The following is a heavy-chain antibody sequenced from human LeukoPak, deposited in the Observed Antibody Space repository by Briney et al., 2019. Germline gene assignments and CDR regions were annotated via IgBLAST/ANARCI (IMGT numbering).Heavy chain of an antibody. CDR1: GGSISSYY. J-gene: IGHJ4*02. CDR3: ARAIHYYDSSGQLYYFDY. D-gene: IGHD3-22*01. V-gene: IGHV4-59*01. CDR2: IYYSGST. Sequence: PSETLSLTCTVSGGSISSYYWSWIRQPPGKGLEWIGYIYYSGSTNYNPSLKSRVTISVDTSKNQFSLKLSSVTAADTAVYYCARAIHYYDSSGQLYYFDYWGQGTLVTVSS.